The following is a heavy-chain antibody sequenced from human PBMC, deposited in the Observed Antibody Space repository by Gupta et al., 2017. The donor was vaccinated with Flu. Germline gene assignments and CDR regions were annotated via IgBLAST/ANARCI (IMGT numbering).Heavy chain of an antibody. D-gene: IGHD1-1*01. CDR2: VSGGGSNS. V-gene: IGHV3-23*01. J-gene: IGHJ3*02. CDR1: GFTFTNYA. CDR3: AKGANWAFEI. Sequence: EVQLLESGGGLAQPGGSLRLSCPTSGFTFTNYAMRWVRQAPGKGLEWVSTVSGGGSNSYYADSVKGRFTISGDSSKKTVYLQMNSLRVEDTAVYYCAKGANWAFEIWGQGTMVTVSS.